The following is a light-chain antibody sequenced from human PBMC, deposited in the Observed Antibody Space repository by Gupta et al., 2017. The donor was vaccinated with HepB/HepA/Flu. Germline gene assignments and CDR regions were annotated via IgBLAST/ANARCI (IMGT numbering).Light chain of an antibody. J-gene: IGLJ2*01. Sequence: YVLTQPPSISVAPGETATITCGGDNIGRKSVHWYQVKTGQAPVLVIYSDRDRSSGIPERFSGSNSGDSATLTISRVEAGDEADYYCHVWDISGDHSVLFGGGTKLTVL. V-gene: IGLV3-21*04. CDR3: HVWDISGDHSVL. CDR1: NIGRKS. CDR2: SDR.